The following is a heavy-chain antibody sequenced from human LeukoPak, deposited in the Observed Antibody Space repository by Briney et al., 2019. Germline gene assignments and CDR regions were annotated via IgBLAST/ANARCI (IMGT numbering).Heavy chain of an antibody. J-gene: IGHJ6*02. D-gene: IGHD3-3*01. CDR1: GYTFTSYG. V-gene: IGHV1-18*01. CDR2: ISAYNGNT. CDR3: ARMPIPSFVALRYYDFWSGRQNYYYYGMDV. Sequence: GASVKVSCKASGYTFTSYGISWVRQAPGQGLEWMGWISAYNGNTNYAQKLQGRVTMTTDTSTSTAYMELRSLRSDDTAVYYCARMPIPSFVALRYYDFWSGRQNYYYYGMDVWGQGTTVTVSS.